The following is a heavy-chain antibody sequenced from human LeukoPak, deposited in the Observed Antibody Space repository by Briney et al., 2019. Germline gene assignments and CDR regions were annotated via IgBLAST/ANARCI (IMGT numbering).Heavy chain of an antibody. D-gene: IGHD3-10*01. Sequence: PGGSLILSCAASGFAFSSYAIRWLRQAPGKGLEWVSSISSGGGRTYYADSVKGRFTISRDNSKNTLYLQMDSLRAEDTAVYYCAKAPNYYGSGSYYNNWFDPWGQGTLVTVSS. V-gene: IGHV3-23*01. J-gene: IGHJ5*02. CDR1: GFAFSSYA. CDR2: ISSGGGRT. CDR3: AKAPNYYGSGSYYNNWFDP.